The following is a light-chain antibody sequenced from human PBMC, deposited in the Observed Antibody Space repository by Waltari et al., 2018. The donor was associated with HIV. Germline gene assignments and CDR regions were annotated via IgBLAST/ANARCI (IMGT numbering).Light chain of an antibody. J-gene: IGLJ1*01. CDR1: NSDVGIYNY. CDR3: CSDTIGRTLV. Sequence: QSALTQPASVSGSPGQSITISCTGTNSDVGIYNYVSWYQQHSGKAPTVMIYEVSPRPSGVSHSFSGSKSGNTASRTISGLQAEDEADYYCCSDTIGRTLVFGTGTKVAV. V-gene: IGLV2-14*01. CDR2: EVS.